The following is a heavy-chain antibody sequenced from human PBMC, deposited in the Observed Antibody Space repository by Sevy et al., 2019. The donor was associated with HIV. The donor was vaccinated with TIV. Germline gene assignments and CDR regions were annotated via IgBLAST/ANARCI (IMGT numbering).Heavy chain of an antibody. CDR3: ARGRRLYDSSCNLSGA. CDR2: ITSSGTYR. J-gene: IGHJ5*02. Sequence: GGSLRLSCAASGFTFSDYYMSWIRQAPGKGLEWVSYITSSGTYRNYADSVKGRVTISRDNAKNSLYLQMNSLGAEDTAVDYCARGRRLYDSSCNLSGAWGQGTLVTVSS. D-gene: IGHD3-22*01. V-gene: IGHV3-11*06. CDR1: GFTFSDYY.